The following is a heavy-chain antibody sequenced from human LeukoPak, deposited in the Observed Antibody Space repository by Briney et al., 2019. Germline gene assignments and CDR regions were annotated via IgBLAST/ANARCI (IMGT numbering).Heavy chain of an antibody. CDR1: GFTFTNYE. Sequence: GGSLRLSCAASGFTFTNYEMNWVRQAPGKGLEWVSYISNSGSIIYYADSVKGRFTISRDNAKNSLYLQMNSLRAEDTAVYYCARVMEYYYYYMDVWGKGTTVTISS. D-gene: IGHD3-10*01. J-gene: IGHJ6*03. V-gene: IGHV3-48*03. CDR2: ISNSGSII. CDR3: ARVMEYYYYYMDV.